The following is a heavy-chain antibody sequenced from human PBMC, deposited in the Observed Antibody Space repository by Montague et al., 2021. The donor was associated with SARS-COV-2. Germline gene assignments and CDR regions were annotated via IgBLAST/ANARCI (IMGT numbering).Heavy chain of an antibody. CDR1: GASIMRSDYY. CDR2: IYYSARN. CDR3: ARHETGDPPFGD. Sequence: SETLSLTCTVSGASIMRSDYYWGWLPQAPGKGRKWIGSIYYSARNMYTPSLKARLSMSIDKSKNQLSLRLISVAAADTSIYYCARHETGDPPFGDWGQGTLVTVSS. J-gene: IGHJ1*01. V-gene: IGHV4-39*01. D-gene: IGHD7-27*01.